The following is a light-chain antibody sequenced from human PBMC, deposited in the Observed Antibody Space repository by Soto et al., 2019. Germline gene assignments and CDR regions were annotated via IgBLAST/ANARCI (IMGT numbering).Light chain of an antibody. CDR1: QNDSSSY. Sequence: ESVLTQSQGTLSLYPEERDILSCRASQNDSSSYLAWYQQKPGQAPRLLIYGAASRAASIPDRFICGGSGTAYALAISSRQAEEVAVDYYQQHGSTSRTFGQGTKVDIK. V-gene: IGKV3-20*01. CDR2: GAA. J-gene: IGKJ1*01. CDR3: QQHGSTSRT.